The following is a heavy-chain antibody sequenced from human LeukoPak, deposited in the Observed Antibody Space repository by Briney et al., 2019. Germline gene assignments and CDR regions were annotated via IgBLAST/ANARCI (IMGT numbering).Heavy chain of an antibody. Sequence: KPSETLSLTCTVSGGSISSYYWSWIRQPPGKGLEWIGYIYYSGSTYYNPSLKSRVTISVDTSKNQFSLKLSSVTAADTAVYYCARVGTYGSGSYLSWLDYWGQGTLVTVSS. CDR1: GGSISSYY. V-gene: IGHV4-59*01. CDR3: ARVGTYGSGSYLSWLDY. J-gene: IGHJ4*02. CDR2: IYYSGST. D-gene: IGHD3-10*01.